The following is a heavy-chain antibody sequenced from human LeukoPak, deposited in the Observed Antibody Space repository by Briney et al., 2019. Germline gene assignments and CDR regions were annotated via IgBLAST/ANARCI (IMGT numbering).Heavy chain of an antibody. CDR1: GGSFSSYY. Sequence: PSETLSLTCAVYGGSFSSYYWSWIRQPAGKGLEWIGRIYTSGSTNYNPSLKSRVTMSVDTSKNQFSLKLSSVTAADTAVYYCARELERRYHWFDPWGQGTLVTVSS. CDR2: IYTSGST. J-gene: IGHJ5*02. D-gene: IGHD1-1*01. CDR3: ARELERRYHWFDP. V-gene: IGHV4-4*07.